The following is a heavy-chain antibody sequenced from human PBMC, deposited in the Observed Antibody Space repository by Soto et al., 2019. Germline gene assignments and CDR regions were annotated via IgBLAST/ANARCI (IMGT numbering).Heavy chain of an antibody. CDR2: MYYSGNA. Sequence: QVQLQESGPGLVKPSETLSLTCTVSSASISRYYWSWIRQSPGKGLEWIGYMYYSGNANYNPSLRSRITISVDTSKNQFSLNLNSVTAADTAVYYCAREYPVHSAYFDYWVQGILVTVSS. J-gene: IGHJ4*02. D-gene: IGHD1-26*01. CDR3: AREYPVHSAYFDY. CDR1: SASISRYY. V-gene: IGHV4-59*01.